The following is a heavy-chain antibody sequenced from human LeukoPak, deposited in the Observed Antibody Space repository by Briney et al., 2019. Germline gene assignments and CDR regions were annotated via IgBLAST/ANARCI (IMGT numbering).Heavy chain of an antibody. J-gene: IGHJ4*02. CDR3: AKDRILTGYKYYFDY. CDR2: INNDGSTT. D-gene: IGHD3-9*01. Sequence: GGSLRLSCAASGFTFSNYWMHWVRQTPGKGLVWVSRINNDGSTTSYADSVKGRFIISRDNAKNTLYLQMNSLRAEDTAVYYCAKDRILTGYKYYFDYWGQGTLVTVSS. CDR1: GFTFSNYW. V-gene: IGHV3-74*01.